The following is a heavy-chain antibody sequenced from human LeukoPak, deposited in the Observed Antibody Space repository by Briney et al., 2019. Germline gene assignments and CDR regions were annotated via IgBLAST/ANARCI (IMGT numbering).Heavy chain of an antibody. Sequence: ASVKVSCKASGYTFTNYAMNWVRQAPGQGLEWMGWISAYNGHTKYSQKLQDRVIMTTDTSTSTAYMELRSLRSDDTAVYYCARDRSPRHYYDTSDYHGAADYWGQGTLVTVSS. CDR3: ARDRSPRHYYDTSDYHGAADY. V-gene: IGHV1-18*01. CDR1: GYTFTNYA. J-gene: IGHJ4*02. CDR2: ISAYNGHT. D-gene: IGHD3-22*01.